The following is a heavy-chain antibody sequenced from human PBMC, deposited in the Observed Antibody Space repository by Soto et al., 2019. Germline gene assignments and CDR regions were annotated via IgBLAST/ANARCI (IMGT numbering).Heavy chain of an antibody. CDR3: TKQIYGGNS. Sequence: EVQLVESGGGLVQPGGSLKLSCATSGFTFSASARHWVRQVSGKGLEWIARIRSKANNYATTYTASVKGRFTISRDDSENTVYLQMNSLKTDDTAIYYCTKQIYGGNSWGQGTLVTVSS. V-gene: IGHV3-73*02. J-gene: IGHJ4*02. CDR1: GFTFSASA. D-gene: IGHD2-21*02. CDR2: IRSKANNYAT.